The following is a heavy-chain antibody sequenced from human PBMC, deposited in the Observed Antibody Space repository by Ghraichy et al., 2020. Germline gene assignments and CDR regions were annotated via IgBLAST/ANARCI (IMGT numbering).Heavy chain of an antibody. V-gene: IGHV1-2*04. J-gene: IGHJ6*02. CDR3: ARGDYYDSSGYLYYYYGMDV. Sequence: ASVKVSCKASGYTFTGYYMHWVRQAPGQGLEWMGWINPNSGGTNYAQKFQGWVTMTRDTSISTAYMELSRLRSDDTAVYYCARGDYYDSSGYLYYYYGMDVWGQGTTVTVSS. CDR2: INPNSGGT. D-gene: IGHD3-22*01. CDR1: GYTFTGYY.